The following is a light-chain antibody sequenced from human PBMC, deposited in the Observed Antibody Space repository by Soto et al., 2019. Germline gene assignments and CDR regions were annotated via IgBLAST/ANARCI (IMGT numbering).Light chain of an antibody. CDR2: WAS. CDR1: QTVLYTSNNKNN. Sequence: DIVMTQSPDSLAVSLGERATINCKSSQTVLYTSNNKNNLAWYQQKPGQPPKLLIYWASTRESGVPDRFSGSGSGTEFTLTISSLQAEDVAVYYCQQYYSNSWTFGQGTKVEI. V-gene: IGKV4-1*01. CDR3: QQYYSNSWT. J-gene: IGKJ1*01.